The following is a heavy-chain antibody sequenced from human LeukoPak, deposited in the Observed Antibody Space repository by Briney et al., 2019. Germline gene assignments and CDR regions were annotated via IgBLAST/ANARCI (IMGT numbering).Heavy chain of an antibody. J-gene: IGHJ6*02. CDR3: ASSVDTAMVNHYYYYYGMDV. V-gene: IGHV3-7*01. Sequence: QSGGSLRLSCAASGFTFSSYWMSWVRQAPGKGLERVANIKQDGSEKYYVDSVRGRFTISRDNAKNSLYLQMNSLRAEDTAVYYCASSVDTAMVNHYYYYYGMDVWGQGTTVTVSS. D-gene: IGHD5-18*01. CDR2: IKQDGSEK. CDR1: GFTFSSYW.